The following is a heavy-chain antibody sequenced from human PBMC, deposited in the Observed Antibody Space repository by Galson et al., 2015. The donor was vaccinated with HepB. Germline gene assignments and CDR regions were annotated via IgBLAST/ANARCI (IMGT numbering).Heavy chain of an antibody. Sequence: SLRLSCAASGFTSSSYGMHWVRQAPGKGLEWVAVIWYDGSNKYYADSVKGRFTISRDNSKNTLYLQMNSLRAEDTAVYYCARDHYVAAASLDYWGQGTLVTVSS. CDR3: ARDHYVAAASLDY. D-gene: IGHD6-13*01. J-gene: IGHJ4*02. CDR1: GFTSSSYG. V-gene: IGHV3-33*08. CDR2: IWYDGSNK.